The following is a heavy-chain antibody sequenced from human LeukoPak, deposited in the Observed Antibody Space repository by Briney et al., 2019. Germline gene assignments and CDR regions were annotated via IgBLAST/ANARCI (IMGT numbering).Heavy chain of an antibody. V-gene: IGHV3-21*01. CDR3: ARCRTYSSSWYSDY. D-gene: IGHD6-13*01. Sequence: PGGSLRLSCAASGFTFSSYSMNWVRQAPGKGLEWVSSISSSSSYIYYADSVKGRFTISRDNAKTSLYLQMNSLRAEDTAVYYCARCRTYSSSWYSDYWGQGTLVTVSS. CDR1: GFTFSSYS. J-gene: IGHJ4*02. CDR2: ISSSSSYI.